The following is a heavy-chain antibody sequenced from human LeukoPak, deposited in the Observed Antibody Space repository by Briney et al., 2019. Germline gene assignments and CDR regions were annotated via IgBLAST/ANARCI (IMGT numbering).Heavy chain of an antibody. CDR1: GDSVSSNSAA. V-gene: IGHV6-1*01. J-gene: IGHJ6*02. CDR2: TYYRSKWYN. CDR3: ARDSRTGRVVPAAIPHYYYYGMDV. Sequence: SQTLSLTCAISGDSVSSNSAAWNWIRQSPSRGLEWLGRTYYRSKWYNDYAVSVKSRITINPDTSKNQFSLQLNSVTPEDTAVYYCARDSRTGRVVPAAIPHYYYYGMDVWGQGTTVTASS. D-gene: IGHD2-2*02.